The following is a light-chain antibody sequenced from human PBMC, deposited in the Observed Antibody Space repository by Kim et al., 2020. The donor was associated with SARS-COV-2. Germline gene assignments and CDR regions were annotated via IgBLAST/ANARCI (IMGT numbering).Light chain of an antibody. J-gene: IGLJ3*02. CDR2: KDT. CDR3: QTWDNKIWV. CDR1: KLGDKF. Sequence: SYELTQPPSVSVSPGQTATITCSGDKLGDKFASWYQQKAGQSPVLVIYKDTQRPSGIPERFSGSNSGNTATLTISGIQAMDEADYYCQTWDNKIWVFGGG. V-gene: IGLV3-1*01.